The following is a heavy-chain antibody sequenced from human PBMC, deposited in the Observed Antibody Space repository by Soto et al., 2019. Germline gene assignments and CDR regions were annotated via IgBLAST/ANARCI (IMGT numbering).Heavy chain of an antibody. D-gene: IGHD5-12*01. J-gene: IGHJ4*02. CDR1: GINYNTYA. CDR2: INAGNGDT. CDR3: ARAISGYVT. V-gene: IGHV1-3*01. Sequence: QVQLVQSGAEMKKPGASVKLSCKTSGINYNTYAIHWVRQAPGQGLEWMGWINAGNGDTRYSKNFQGRVTLTRDTYASTVYMDLDSLKSEDTGVYYCARAISGYVTWGQGTLVTVSS.